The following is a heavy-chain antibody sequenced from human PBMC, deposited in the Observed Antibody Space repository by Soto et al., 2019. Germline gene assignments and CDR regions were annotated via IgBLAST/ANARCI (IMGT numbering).Heavy chain of an antibody. CDR1: GGTFSSYA. V-gene: IGHV1-69*13. CDR3: ASFAGPLRRYDY. J-gene: IGHJ4*02. CDR2: IIPIFGTA. Sequence: SLKVSCKASGGTFSSYAISWVRQAPGQGLEWMGGIIPIFGTANYAQKFQGRVTITADESTSTAYMELSSLRSEDTAVYYCASFAGPLRRYDYWGQGTLVTVSS. D-gene: IGHD3-9*01.